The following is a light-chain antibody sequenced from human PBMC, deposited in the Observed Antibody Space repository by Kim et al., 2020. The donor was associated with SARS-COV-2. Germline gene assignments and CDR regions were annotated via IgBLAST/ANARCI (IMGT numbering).Light chain of an antibody. V-gene: IGLV2-14*03. Sequence: QTIAISCTGGNSDSGEYNAIAWHQQHPGKTPKLILFHVSSRPSWISNRFSGSKSGNTASLTISGLQPDDEADYYCSSYISSTSLVFGGGTQLTVL. CDR2: HVS. J-gene: IGLJ2*01. CDR1: NSDSGEYNA. CDR3: SSYISSTSLV.